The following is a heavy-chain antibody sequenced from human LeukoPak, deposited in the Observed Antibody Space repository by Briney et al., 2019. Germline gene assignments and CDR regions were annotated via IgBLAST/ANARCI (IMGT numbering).Heavy chain of an antibody. Sequence: ASVKVSCKASGGTFSSYAISWVRQAPGQGLEWMGWINPNSGGTNYAQKFQGRVTMTRDTSISTAYMELSSLRSEDTAVYYRARGGLMVRGVLFYWGQGTLVTVSS. V-gene: IGHV1-2*02. CDR1: GGTFSSYA. CDR3: ARGGLMVRGVLFY. J-gene: IGHJ4*02. D-gene: IGHD3-10*01. CDR2: INPNSGGT.